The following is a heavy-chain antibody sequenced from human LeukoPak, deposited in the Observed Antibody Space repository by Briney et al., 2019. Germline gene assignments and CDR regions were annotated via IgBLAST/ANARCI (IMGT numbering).Heavy chain of an antibody. V-gene: IGHV3-23*01. CDR1: GFTFSSYG. D-gene: IGHD3-22*01. Sequence: GGTLRLSCAASGFTFSSYGMSWVGQAPGAGLEWVAGISGSDDNTYYADSVKRRFTISRDNSKNTLYVQVNSLGTEDTAAYYCAKGSYYDSSGSFYFDYWGQGTLVTVSS. J-gene: IGHJ4*02. CDR3: AKGSYYDSSGSFYFDY. CDR2: ISGSDDNT.